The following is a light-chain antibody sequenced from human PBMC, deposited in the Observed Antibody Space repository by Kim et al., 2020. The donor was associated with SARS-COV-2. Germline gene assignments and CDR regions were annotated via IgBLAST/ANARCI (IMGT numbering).Light chain of an antibody. Sequence: EIVLTQSPGTLSLSPGEKATLSCRASQSVTKNYLAWYHQKTGQAPRLLMYGASTRATGVPDRFSGSGSGTDFTLTISRLEPEDFAVYFCQQYGTSQYTFGQGTKLEI. CDR3: QQYGTSQYT. V-gene: IGKV3-20*01. CDR1: QSVTKNY. CDR2: GAS. J-gene: IGKJ2*01.